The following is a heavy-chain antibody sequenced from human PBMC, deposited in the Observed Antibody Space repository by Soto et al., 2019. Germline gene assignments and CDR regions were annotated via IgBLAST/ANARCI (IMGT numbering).Heavy chain of an antibody. Sequence: QVQLVQSGAEVKKPGSSVKVSCKASGGTFSSYAISWVRQAPGQGLEWMGGIIPIFGTANYAQKFQGRVTVTAYESTSTAYMELSSLRSEDTAVYYCPRDLDYGGNPGYWGQGTLVTVSS. CDR2: IIPIFGTA. CDR3: PRDLDYGGNPGY. CDR1: GGTFSSYA. J-gene: IGHJ4*02. D-gene: IGHD4-17*01. V-gene: IGHV1-69*12.